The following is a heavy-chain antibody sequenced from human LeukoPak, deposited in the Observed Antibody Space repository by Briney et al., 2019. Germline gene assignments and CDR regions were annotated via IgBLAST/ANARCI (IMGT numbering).Heavy chain of an antibody. J-gene: IGHJ4*02. CDR3: ARGGNSSSPGGDY. CDR1: GGSISSAGYY. Sequence: SETLSLTCTVSGGSISSAGYYWSWIRQPPGKGLEWIGEINHSGSTNYNPSLKSRVTISVDTSKNQFSLKLSSVTAADTAVYYCARGGNSSSPGGDYWGQGTLVTVSS. CDR2: INHSGST. V-gene: IGHV4-34*01. D-gene: IGHD6-6*01.